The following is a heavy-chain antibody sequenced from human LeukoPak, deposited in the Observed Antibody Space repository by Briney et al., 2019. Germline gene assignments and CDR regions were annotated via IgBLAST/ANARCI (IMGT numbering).Heavy chain of an antibody. D-gene: IGHD3-22*01. CDR2: IYYSGRT. CDR3: ARRRYYDGSGYLE. Sequence: SETLSLTCSVSGDSVSRSDSYWDWIRQPPGKGLEWIGTIYYSGRTYYSPSLKSRVTMSVDPSNNQFSLNLRSVTAADTALYYCARRRYYDGSGYLEWGQGTLLSVPS. J-gene: IGHJ1*01. V-gene: IGHV4-39*01. CDR1: GDSVSRSDSY.